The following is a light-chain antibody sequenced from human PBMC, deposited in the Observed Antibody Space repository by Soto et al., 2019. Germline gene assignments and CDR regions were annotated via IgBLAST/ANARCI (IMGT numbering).Light chain of an antibody. CDR1: QGIGSA. CDR2: DAS. CDR3: QQFDANPLS. V-gene: IGKV1-13*02. Sequence: AIQVTQSPSSLSASVRDRVTITCRTSQGIGSALVWYQQKPGRAPKLLIFDASSLEGGVPSRFSGSGYGRNCTLAIGSLQPEDFGTYYCQQFDANPLSFGGGTKVE. J-gene: IGKJ4*01.